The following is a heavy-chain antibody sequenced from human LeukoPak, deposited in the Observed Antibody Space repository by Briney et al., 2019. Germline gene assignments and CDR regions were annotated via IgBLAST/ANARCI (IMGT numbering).Heavy chain of an antibody. CDR1: GFTFSSYG. V-gene: IGHV3-33*01. CDR3: ARGVQTTRRITMIRGYYFDY. CDR2: IWYDGSNK. D-gene: IGHD3-22*01. Sequence: PGRSLRLSCAASGFTFSSYGMHWVRQAPGKGLEWVAVIWYDGSNKYYADSVKGRFTISRDNSKNTLYLQMNSLRAEDTAVYYCARGVQTTRRITMIRGYYFDYWGQGTLVTVSS. J-gene: IGHJ4*02.